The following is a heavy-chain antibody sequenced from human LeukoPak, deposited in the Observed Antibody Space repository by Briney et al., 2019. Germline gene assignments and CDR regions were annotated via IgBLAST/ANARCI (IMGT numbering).Heavy chain of an antibody. Sequence: ASVKVPCKASGYTFTAYYIHWVRQAPGQGLEWMGWISPNSGGTDYAQKFKGRVTMTRDTSIGTTYVELSSLTSDDTAVYYCAIQPWGSGNNWYFDLWGRGTLVTVSS. J-gene: IGHJ2*01. CDR3: AIQPWGSGNNWYFDL. CDR1: GYTFTAYY. V-gene: IGHV1-2*02. CDR2: ISPNSGGT. D-gene: IGHD7-27*01.